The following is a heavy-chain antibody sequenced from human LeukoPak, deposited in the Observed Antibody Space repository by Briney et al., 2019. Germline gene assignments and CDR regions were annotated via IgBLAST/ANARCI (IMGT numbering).Heavy chain of an antibody. Sequence: GGSLRLSCAVSGITLSNYGMSWVRQAPGKGLECVAGISDSGGSTNYVDSVKGPFTISRDNPKIPLYLQMNSLRAEDTAVYVCANRGIENRAVIIVAFHKEAYYLDYWGQGALVTVSS. J-gene: IGHJ4*02. CDR3: ANRGIENRAVIIVAFHKEAYYLDY. D-gene: IGHD3-10*01. CDR2: ISDSGGST. CDR1: GITLSNYG. V-gene: IGHV3-23*01.